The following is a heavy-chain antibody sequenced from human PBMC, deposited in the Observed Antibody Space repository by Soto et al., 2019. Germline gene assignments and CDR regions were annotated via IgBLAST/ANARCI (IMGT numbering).Heavy chain of an antibody. D-gene: IGHD3-3*01. J-gene: IGHJ4*02. CDR1: GFTFSSYA. CDR2: ISGNGGYT. V-gene: IGHV3-23*01. Sequence: EVQLLESGGGLVQPGGSLRLSCAASGFTFSSYAMTLVRQAPGKGLEWVSTISGNGGYTYYSDSVRGRFTISRDNSKKTLYLQMDSLRADDTAVFYCAKGKANTVFGVDTLFDYWGQGTQVTVSS. CDR3: AKGKANTVFGVDTLFDY.